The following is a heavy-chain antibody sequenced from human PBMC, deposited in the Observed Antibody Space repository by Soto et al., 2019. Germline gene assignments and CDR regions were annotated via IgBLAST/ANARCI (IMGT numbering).Heavy chain of an antibody. V-gene: IGHV4-31*03. CDR2: IYYSGST. CDR1: CGSISRGGFY. Sequence: TPSPTPTFSCGSISRGGFYLGWIRQHPGKGLEWIGYIYYSGSTYYNPSLKSRVTISVDTSKNQFSLKLSSVTAADTAVYYCAREIVVRGVQYYFDYWGQGTLVTVSS. J-gene: IGHJ4*02. CDR3: AREIVVRGVQYYFDY. D-gene: IGHD3-10*01.